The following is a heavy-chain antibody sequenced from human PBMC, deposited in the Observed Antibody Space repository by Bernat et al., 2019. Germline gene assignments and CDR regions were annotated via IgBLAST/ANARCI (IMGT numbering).Heavy chain of an antibody. CDR2: ISGSSSYI. CDR3: ARGTIGQVSYFDY. V-gene: IGHV3-21*01. CDR1: GFTFSSYA. D-gene: IGHD2-2*01. Sequence: EVQLVESGGGLVQPGGSLRLSCAASGFTFSSYAMSWVRQAPGTGLEWVSAISGSSSYIDYAESVKGRFTISRDNAKNALYMQMNSLRAEDTAVYYCARGTIGQVSYFDYWGQGTLVTVSS. J-gene: IGHJ4*02.